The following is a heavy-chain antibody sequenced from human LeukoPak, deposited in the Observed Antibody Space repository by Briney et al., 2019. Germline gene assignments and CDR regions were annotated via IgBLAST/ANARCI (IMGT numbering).Heavy chain of an antibody. J-gene: IGHJ4*02. V-gene: IGHV3-23*01. CDR2: ISGSGGST. Sequence: GGSLRLSCAASGFTFSSYAMSWVRQAPGKGLEWVSAISGSGGSTYYADSVKGRFTISRDNSKSTLYLQMNSLRAEDTAVYYCARMTEIVVVITLDYWGQGTLVTVSS. CDR1: GFTFSSYA. CDR3: ARMTEIVVVITLDY. D-gene: IGHD3-22*01.